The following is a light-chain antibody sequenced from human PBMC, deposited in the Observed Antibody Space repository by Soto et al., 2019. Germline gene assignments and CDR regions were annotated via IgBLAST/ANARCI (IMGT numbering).Light chain of an antibody. Sequence: DIQMTQSPSTLSASVGDRDTITCRASQSISSWLAWYQQKPGKAPXXLIYDASSLESGVPSRFSGGASGKLFTLTISSLHPDFFATYYCQQYNSYWTFGQGTKVEIK. CDR3: QQYNSYWT. J-gene: IGKJ1*01. CDR1: QSISSW. V-gene: IGKV1-5*01. CDR2: DAS.